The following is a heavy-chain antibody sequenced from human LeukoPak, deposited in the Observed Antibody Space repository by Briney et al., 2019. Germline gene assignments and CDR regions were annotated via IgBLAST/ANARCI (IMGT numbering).Heavy chain of an antibody. V-gene: IGHV3-30-3*02. CDR1: GFTFSSYA. CDR2: ISYDGSNK. J-gene: IGHJ4*02. CDR3: AKKSATVVAYDSSGYYYLN. D-gene: IGHD3-22*01. Sequence: PGGSLRLSCAASGFTFSSYAMHWVRQAPGKGLEWVAVISYDGSNKYYADSVKGRFTISRDNSKNTLYLQMNSLRAEDTAVYYCAKKSATVVAYDSSGYYYLNWGQGTLVTVSS.